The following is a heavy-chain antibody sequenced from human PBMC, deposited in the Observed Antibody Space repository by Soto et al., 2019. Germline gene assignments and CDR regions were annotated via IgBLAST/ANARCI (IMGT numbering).Heavy chain of an antibody. J-gene: IGHJ4*02. CDR2: ISGSGGST. CDR1: GFTFSSYA. D-gene: IGHD1-26*01. CDR3: AKNGWELLHSADY. V-gene: IGHV3-23*01. Sequence: GGSLRLSCAASGFTFSSYAMSLVRQAPGKGLEWVSAISGSGGSTYYADSVKGRFTISRDNSKNTLYLQMNSLRAEDTAVYYCAKNGWELLHSADYWGQGTLVTVSS.